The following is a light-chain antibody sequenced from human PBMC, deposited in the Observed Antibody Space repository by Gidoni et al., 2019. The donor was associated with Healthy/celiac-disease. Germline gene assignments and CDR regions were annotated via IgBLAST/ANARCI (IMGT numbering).Light chain of an antibody. J-gene: IGKJ4*01. Sequence: ETVLRPSPGTLSLSPGERATLSCRASQSVSSSYLAWYQQKPGQAPRLRIYGASSRAPGIPDGFSGSGSGTDFTLTISRLEPEDFAVYYCQQYGSSGLTFGGXTKVEIK. V-gene: IGKV3-20*01. CDR2: GAS. CDR3: QQYGSSGLT. CDR1: QSVSSSY.